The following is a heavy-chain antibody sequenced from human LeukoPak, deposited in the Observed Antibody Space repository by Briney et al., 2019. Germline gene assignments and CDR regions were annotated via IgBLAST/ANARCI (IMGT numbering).Heavy chain of an antibody. CDR2: INPNSGGT. V-gene: IGHV1-2*02. D-gene: IGHD4-11*01. J-gene: IGHJ6*03. CDR3: ARVATVTTYFRYYYYMDV. Sequence: GASVKVSCKASGYTFTGYYMHWVRQAPGQGLEWMGWINPNSGGTNYAQKFQGRVTMTRDTSISTAYMELSRLRSDDTAVYYCARVATVTTYFRYYYYMDVWGKGTTVTVSS. CDR1: GYTFTGYY.